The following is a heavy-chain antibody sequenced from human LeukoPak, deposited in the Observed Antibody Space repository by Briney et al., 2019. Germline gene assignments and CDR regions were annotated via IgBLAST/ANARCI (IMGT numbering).Heavy chain of an antibody. Sequence: SVKVSCKASGGTFSSYAISWVRQAPGQGLEWMGRIIPILGIANYAQKFRGRVTITADKSTSTAYMELSSLRSEDTAVYYCARGVATTLPRTWFDPWGQGTLVTVSS. CDR1: GGTFSSYA. J-gene: IGHJ5*02. V-gene: IGHV1-69*04. D-gene: IGHD5-12*01. CDR3: ARGVATTLPRTWFDP. CDR2: IIPILGIA.